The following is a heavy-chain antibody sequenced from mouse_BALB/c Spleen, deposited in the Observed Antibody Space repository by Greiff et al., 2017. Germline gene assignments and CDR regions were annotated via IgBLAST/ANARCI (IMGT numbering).Heavy chain of an antibody. CDR2: INSNGGST. CDR1: GFTFSSYG. Sequence: EVHLVESGGGLVQPGGSLKLSCAASGFTFSSYGMSWVRQTPDKRLELVATINSNGGSTYYPDSVKGRFTISRDNAKNTLYLQMSSLKSEDTAMYYCARGYGSRGYYFDYWGQGTTLTVSS. CDR3: ARGYGSRGYYFDY. V-gene: IGHV5-6-3*01. J-gene: IGHJ2*01. D-gene: IGHD1-1*01.